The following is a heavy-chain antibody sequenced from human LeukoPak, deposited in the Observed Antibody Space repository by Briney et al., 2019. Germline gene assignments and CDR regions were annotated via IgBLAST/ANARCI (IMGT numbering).Heavy chain of an antibody. D-gene: IGHD2-2*01. Sequence: GGSLRLSCAASGFTFSDYYMSWIRQAPGKGLEWVSYISSSGSTIYYADSVKGRFTISRDNAKNSLYLQMNSLRAEDTAVYYCATSTSREYFQHWGQRTPVTVSS. V-gene: IGHV3-11*01. CDR1: GFTFSDYY. J-gene: IGHJ1*01. CDR2: ISSSGSTI. CDR3: ATSTSREYFQH.